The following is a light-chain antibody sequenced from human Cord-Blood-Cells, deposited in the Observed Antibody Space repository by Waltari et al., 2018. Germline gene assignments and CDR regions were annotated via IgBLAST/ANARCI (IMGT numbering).Light chain of an antibody. CDR1: RSDVGGSNY. V-gene: IGLV2-11*02. J-gene: IGLJ3*02. Sequence: QSALTHTRSVSGSPGQSVTISCTGTRSDVGGSNYVSWYQQHPGKATKLMIYDVSKRPSGVPDRFSGSKSGNTASLTISGLQAEDEADYYCCSYAGSYTWVFGGGTKLTVL. CDR3: CSYAGSYTWV. CDR2: DVS.